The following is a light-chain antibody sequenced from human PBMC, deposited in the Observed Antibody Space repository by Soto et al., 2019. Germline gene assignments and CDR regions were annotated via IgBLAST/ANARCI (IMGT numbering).Light chain of an antibody. J-gene: IGKJ4*01. CDR1: QSLSSH. V-gene: IGKV3-15*01. CDR3: QQYHDWPLT. CDR2: GVS. Sequence: EIVMTQSPATLSVSPGERVTLSCRASQSLSSHLAWYQQKPGQAPGLLIYGVSTRATGVPTRFSRSASGTEFTLTISSLLSEDFAVYYCQQYHDWPLTFGGGTKVEIK.